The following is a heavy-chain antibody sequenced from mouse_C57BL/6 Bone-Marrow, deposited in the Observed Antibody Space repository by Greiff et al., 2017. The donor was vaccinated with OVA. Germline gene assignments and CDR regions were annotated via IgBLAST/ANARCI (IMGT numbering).Heavy chain of an antibody. V-gene: IGHV1-5*01. J-gene: IGHJ3*01. CDR3: TRCGGIFHYDYDVWFAY. CDR2: IYPGNSDT. Sequence: EVQLQQSGTVLARPGASVKMSCKTSGYTFTSYWMHWVKQRPGQGLEWIGAIYPGNSDTSYNQKFKGKAKLTAVTSASTAYMELSSLTNEDSEVYYCTRCGGIFHYDYDVWFAYWGQGTLVTVSA. CDR1: GYTFTSYW. D-gene: IGHD2-4*01.